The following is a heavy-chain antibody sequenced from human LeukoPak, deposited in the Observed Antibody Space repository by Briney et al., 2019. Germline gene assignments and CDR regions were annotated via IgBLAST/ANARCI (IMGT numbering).Heavy chain of an antibody. J-gene: IGHJ4*02. V-gene: IGHV3-7*01. D-gene: IGHD5-24*01. Sequence: PGGSLRLSCAASGFTFSHYSMNWVRQAPGKGLEWVANIKQDGSEKSYLDSVKGRFTISRDNAKNSLYLQMNSLRAEDTAVYYCAVDVMATATFDYWGQGTLVTVSS. CDR2: IKQDGSEK. CDR1: GFTFSHYS. CDR3: AVDVMATATFDY.